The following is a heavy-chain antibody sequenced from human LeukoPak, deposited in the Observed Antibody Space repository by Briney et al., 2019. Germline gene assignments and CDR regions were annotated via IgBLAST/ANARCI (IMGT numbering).Heavy chain of an antibody. D-gene: IGHD6-13*01. CDR2: ISSSSSYI. V-gene: IGHV3-21*01. J-gene: IGHJ4*02. CDR1: GFTFSSYS. Sequence: GGSLRLSCAASGFTFSSYSMNWVRQAPGKGLEWVSSISSSSSYIYYADSVKGRFTISRDNAKNSLYLQMNSLRAEDTAVYYCARASSSSSWTLDYWGQGTLVTVSS. CDR3: ARASSSSSWTLDY.